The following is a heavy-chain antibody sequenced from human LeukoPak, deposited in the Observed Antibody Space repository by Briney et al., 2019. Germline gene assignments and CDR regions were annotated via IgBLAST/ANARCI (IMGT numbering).Heavy chain of an antibody. CDR1: GFTFSSSW. CDR2: IMQDGSEK. Sequence: GGSLRLSCAASGFTFSSSWMSWVRQAPWKGLEWVANIMQDGSEKYYVDSVKGRFTISRDNAKNSLYLQMNSLGADDTAIYYCAREGRMVQDAFDIWGQGTMVTVSS. D-gene: IGHD3-10*01. V-gene: IGHV3-7*01. J-gene: IGHJ3*02. CDR3: AREGRMVQDAFDI.